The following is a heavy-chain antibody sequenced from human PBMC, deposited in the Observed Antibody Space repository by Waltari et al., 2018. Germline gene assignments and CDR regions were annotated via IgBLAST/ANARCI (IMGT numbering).Heavy chain of an antibody. V-gene: IGHV3-48*01. J-gene: IGHJ2*01. CDR2: ISTSSSTI. CDR1: GFTFTNYN. CDR3: ASLNWYFDL. Sequence: EVQLVESGGGWVQPGGSLSLSCAASGFTFTNYNMNWVRQAPGKGLEWVSHISTSSSTIYYADSVKGRFTISRDNAKNSLYMQMNSLRAEDTAVYYCASLNWYFDLWGRGTLVTVSS.